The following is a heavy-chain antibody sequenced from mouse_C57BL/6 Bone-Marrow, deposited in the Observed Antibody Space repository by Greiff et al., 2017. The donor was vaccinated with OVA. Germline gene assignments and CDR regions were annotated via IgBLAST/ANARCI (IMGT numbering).Heavy chain of an antibody. D-gene: IGHD1-1*01. CDR3: AREDYYGPADY. J-gene: IGHJ2*01. V-gene: IGHV3-6*01. CDR1: GYSITSGYY. CDR2: ISYDGSN. Sequence: EESGPGLVKPSQSLSLTCSVTGYSITSGYYWHWIRQFPGNKLEWMGYISYDGSNNYNPSLKNRISITRDTSKNQFFLKLNSVTTEDTATYYCAREDYYGPADYWGQGTTLTVSS.